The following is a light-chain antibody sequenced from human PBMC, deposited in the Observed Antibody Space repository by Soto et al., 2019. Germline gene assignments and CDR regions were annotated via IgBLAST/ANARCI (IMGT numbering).Light chain of an antibody. J-gene: IGKJ1*01. CDR3: QQRSNWPTT. CDR1: QSVSSY. Sequence: EIVLTQSPATLSLSPGERATLSCRASQSVSSYLAWYQRRPGQAPRLLIYEASNRATGIPARFSGSGSGTDFTLTISSLEPEDFALYYCQQRSNWPTTFGQGTKVEIK. CDR2: EAS. V-gene: IGKV3-11*01.